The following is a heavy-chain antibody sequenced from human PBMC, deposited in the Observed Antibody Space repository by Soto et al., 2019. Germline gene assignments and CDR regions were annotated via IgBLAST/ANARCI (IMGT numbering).Heavy chain of an antibody. Sequence: QVPLVQSGAEVKEPGASVKISCRASRYTFTAHAIHWLRQAPGQSLQWLGWIDTGNHNTEYSQKFRDRVTITADTYANRADMELRSLSSEDTAVYYCARDAKWDPRHVEAQQDDYFDYWGQGTLVTVSS. CDR2: IDTGNHNT. CDR1: RYTFTAHA. J-gene: IGHJ4*02. D-gene: IGHD1-26*01. V-gene: IGHV1-3*04. CDR3: ARDAKWDPRHVEAQQDDYFDY.